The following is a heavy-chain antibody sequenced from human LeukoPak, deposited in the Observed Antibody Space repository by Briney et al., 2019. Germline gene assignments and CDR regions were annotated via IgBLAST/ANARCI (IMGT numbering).Heavy chain of an antibody. CDR3: ARRKAVFGVVSHQTLRRWFDP. CDR1: GGSISSSNW. Sequence: PSETLSLTCAVSGGSISSSNWWSWVRQPPGKGLEWIGEIYQSGSTNYNPSLKSRVTISVDKSKNQFSLKLSSVTAADTAVYYCARRKAVFGVVSHQTLRRWFDPWGQGTLVTVSS. D-gene: IGHD3-3*01. J-gene: IGHJ5*02. CDR2: IYQSGST. V-gene: IGHV4-4*02.